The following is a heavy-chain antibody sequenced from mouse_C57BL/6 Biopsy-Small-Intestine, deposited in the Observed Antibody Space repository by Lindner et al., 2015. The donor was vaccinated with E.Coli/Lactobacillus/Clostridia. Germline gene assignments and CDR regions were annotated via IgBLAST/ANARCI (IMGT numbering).Heavy chain of an antibody. J-gene: IGHJ4*01. CDR2: ISYSGST. D-gene: IGHD2-5*01. V-gene: IGHV3-8*01. CDR3: ARGSKAMDY. CDR1: GYSITSDY. Sequence: VQLQESGPGLAKPSQTLSLTCSVTGYSITSDYWNLIRKFPGNKLEYMGYISYSGSTYYNPSLKSRISITRDTSKNQYYLQLKSVTTEDTATYYCARGSKAMDYWGQGTSVTVSS.